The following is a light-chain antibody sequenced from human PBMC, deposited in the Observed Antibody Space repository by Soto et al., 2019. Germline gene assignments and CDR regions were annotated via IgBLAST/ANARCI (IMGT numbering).Light chain of an antibody. CDR2: DAS. J-gene: IGKJ1*01. V-gene: IGKV1-5*01. CDR3: QQYHNFPGT. CDR1: QSVSAW. Sequence: DIQMTQSPSTLSASVGDRITITCRASQSVSAWVAWYQQKPGKAPKVVIYDASSLESGVPSRFAGSRSGTEFTLTINSLQPDDSATYYCQQYHNFPGTFGQGTTVEIK.